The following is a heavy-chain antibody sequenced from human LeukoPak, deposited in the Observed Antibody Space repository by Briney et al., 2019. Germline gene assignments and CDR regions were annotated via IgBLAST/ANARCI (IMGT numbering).Heavy chain of an antibody. CDR2: IKSKTNGGTT. D-gene: IGHD4-17*01. CDR3: TTDPVSYGDYGGNDAFDI. V-gene: IGHV3-15*01. CDR1: GFTFSNAW. J-gene: IGHJ3*02. Sequence: GGSLRLSCAASGFTFSNAWMSWVRQAPGKGLEWVGHIKSKTNGGTTDSAASVKGRFTISRDDSKNTLFLQMSSLKTEDTGVYYCTTDPVSYGDYGGNDAFDIWGQGTMVTVSS.